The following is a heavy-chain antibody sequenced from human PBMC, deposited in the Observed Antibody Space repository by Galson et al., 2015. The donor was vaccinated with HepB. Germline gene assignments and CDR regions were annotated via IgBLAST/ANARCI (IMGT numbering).Heavy chain of an antibody. D-gene: IGHD3-10*01. CDR3: AIRGLTGTSQLDH. J-gene: IGHJ4*02. Sequence: SLRLSCAASGFTFSSYALSWVRQAPGKGLEWVSTISDSGGSTYYADSVKGRSTISRDNSKNTLCLQMNSLRAEDTAVYYCAIRGLTGTSQLDHWGQGTLVTVSS. CDR1: GFTFSSYA. V-gene: IGHV3-23*01. CDR2: ISDSGGST.